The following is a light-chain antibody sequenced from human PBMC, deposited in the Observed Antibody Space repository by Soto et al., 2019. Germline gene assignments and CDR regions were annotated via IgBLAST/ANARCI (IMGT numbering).Light chain of an antibody. CDR2: DVS. Sequence: QSALTQPRSVSGSPGQSVTISCTGTSSDVGGYNYVSWYQQHPGKAPELMVYDVSKRPSGVSNRFSGSKSGYTASLTISGLQAEDEAYYYCTSWKISSTPLYVSLTRTKVTVL. V-gene: IGLV2-11*01. CDR1: SSDVGGYNY. CDR3: TSWKISSTPLYV. J-gene: IGLJ1*01.